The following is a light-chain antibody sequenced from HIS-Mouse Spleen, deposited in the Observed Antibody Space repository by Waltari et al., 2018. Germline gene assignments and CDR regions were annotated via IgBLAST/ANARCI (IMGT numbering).Light chain of an antibody. CDR3: MQALQTPRT. CDR2: LGS. CDR1: QSLLHSNGYNY. J-gene: IGKJ2*01. V-gene: IGKV2-28*01. Sequence: GEPASISCRSSQSLLHSNGYNYLDWYLQKPGQSPQLLIYLGSNRASGVPDRFSGSGSGTDFTLKISRVEAEDVGVYYCMQALQTPRTFGQGTKLEIK.